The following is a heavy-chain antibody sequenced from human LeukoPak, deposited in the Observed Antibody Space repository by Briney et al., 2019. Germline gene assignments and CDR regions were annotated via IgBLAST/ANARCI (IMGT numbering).Heavy chain of an antibody. V-gene: IGHV3-21*01. CDR2: ISSSSSYI. Sequence: GGSLRLSCAASGFTFSSYSMNWVRQAPGKGLEWVSSISSSSSYIYYADSVKGRFTISRDNAKNSLYLQMNNLRAEDTAVYYCARESEDWNYDYWGQGTLVTVSS. CDR3: ARESEDWNYDY. J-gene: IGHJ4*02. CDR1: GFTFSSYS. D-gene: IGHD1-7*01.